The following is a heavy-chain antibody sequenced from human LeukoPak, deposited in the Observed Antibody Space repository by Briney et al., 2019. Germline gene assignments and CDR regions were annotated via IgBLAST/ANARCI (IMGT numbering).Heavy chain of an antibody. Sequence: HAGRSLRLSCAASGFTFSSYAMSWVRQAPGKGLEWVSAISGSGRSTYYADSVKGRFTISRDNSKNTLYLQMSSLRAEDTAVYYCAKDRRFGVIICWGQGTLVTVSA. D-gene: IGHD3-10*01. CDR3: AKDRRFGVIIC. CDR1: GFTFSSYA. V-gene: IGHV3-23*01. CDR2: ISGSGRST. J-gene: IGHJ4*02.